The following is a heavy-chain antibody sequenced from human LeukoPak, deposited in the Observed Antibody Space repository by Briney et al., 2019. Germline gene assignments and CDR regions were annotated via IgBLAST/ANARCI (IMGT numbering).Heavy chain of an antibody. CDR1: GFTFSIYA. J-gene: IGHJ4*02. Sequence: GGSLRLSCAASGFTFSIYAMSWVRQAPGKGLEWVSAISGSGGTAYYADSVKGRFTISRDNSKNTLYLQMNSLRAEDTAVYYCARDGSHYYDSSGYYLDYWGQGTLVTVSS. CDR2: ISGSGGTA. D-gene: IGHD3-22*01. V-gene: IGHV3-23*01. CDR3: ARDGSHYYDSSGYYLDY.